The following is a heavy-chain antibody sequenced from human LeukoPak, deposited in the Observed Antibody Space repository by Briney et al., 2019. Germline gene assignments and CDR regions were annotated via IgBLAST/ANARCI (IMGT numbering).Heavy chain of an antibody. CDR3: AREGYGFSDSKGGFYYFDY. CDR2: IYTSGST. D-gene: IGHD5-18*01. CDR1: GGSISSGSYY. V-gene: IGHV4-61*02. J-gene: IGHJ4*02. Sequence: SQTLSLTCTVSGGSISSGSYYWSWIRQPAGTGLEWIGRIYTSGSTNYNPSLKSRVTISVDTSKNQFSLKLSSVTAADTAVYYCAREGYGFSDSKGGFYYFDYWGQGTLGTVSA.